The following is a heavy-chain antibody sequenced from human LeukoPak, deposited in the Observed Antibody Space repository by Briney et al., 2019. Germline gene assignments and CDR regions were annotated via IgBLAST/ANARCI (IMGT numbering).Heavy chain of an antibody. D-gene: IGHD4-17*01. CDR2: ISSSSSYI. CDR3: ATLGGGDYGDYLDY. J-gene: IGHJ4*02. Sequence: GGSLRLSCAASGFTFSSYSMNWVRQAPGKGLEWVSSISSSSSYIYYADSVKGRFTISRDNAKSSLYLQMNSLRAEDTAVYYCATLGGGDYGDYLDYWGQGTLVTVSS. CDR1: GFTFSSYS. V-gene: IGHV3-21*01.